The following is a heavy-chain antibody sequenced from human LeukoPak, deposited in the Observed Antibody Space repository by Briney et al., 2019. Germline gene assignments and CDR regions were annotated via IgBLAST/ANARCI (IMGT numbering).Heavy chain of an antibody. CDR1: GFTFDDYA. CDR2: ISWNSGNI. V-gene: IGHV3-9*01. D-gene: IGHD5-18*01. J-gene: IGHJ4*02. Sequence: PGGSPRLSCAASGFTFDDYAMHWVRQTPRKGLEWVSGISWNSGNIGYADSVKGRFTISRDNARNSLYLQMNSLRAEDTALYYCAKDITHDTVMFSFASWGQGTLVTVYS. CDR3: AKDITHDTVMFSFAS.